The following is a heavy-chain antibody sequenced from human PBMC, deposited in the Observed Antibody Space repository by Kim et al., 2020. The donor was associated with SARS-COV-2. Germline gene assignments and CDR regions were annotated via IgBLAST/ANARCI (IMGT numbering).Heavy chain of an antibody. Sequence: GGSLRLSCAASGFTFDDYAMHWVRQAPGKGLEWVSGISWNSGSIGYADSVKGRFTISRDNAKNSLYLQMNSLRAEDTALYYCAKDHLSSSSFRFGYYYYYGMDVWGQGTTVTVSS. CDR2: ISWNSGSI. D-gene: IGHD6-6*01. J-gene: IGHJ6*02. CDR1: GFTFDDYA. V-gene: IGHV3-9*01. CDR3: AKDHLSSSSFRFGYYYYYGMDV.